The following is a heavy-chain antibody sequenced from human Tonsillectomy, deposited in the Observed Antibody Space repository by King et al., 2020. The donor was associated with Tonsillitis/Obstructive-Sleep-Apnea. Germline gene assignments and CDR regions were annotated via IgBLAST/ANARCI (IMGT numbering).Heavy chain of an antibody. J-gene: IGHJ4*02. CDR3: ARIRSTSCRGDS. CDR1: GFSLTNSGMC. Sequence: TLKESGPALVKPTQTLTLTCTFSGFSLTNSGMCVSWIRQPPGKALEWLARIDWDDDKYYSTSLKTRLTISKNTSKNQVVLTMTKMDPVDTATYYCARIRSTSCRGDSWGQGTLVTVSS. V-gene: IGHV2-70*11. CDR2: IDWDDDK. D-gene: IGHD2-2*01.